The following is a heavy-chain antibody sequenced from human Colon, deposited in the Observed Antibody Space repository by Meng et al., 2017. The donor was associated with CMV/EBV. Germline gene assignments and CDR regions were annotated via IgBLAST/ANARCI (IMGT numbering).Heavy chain of an antibody. CDR1: GFIFTRYV. D-gene: IGHD2-21*02. CDR3: ARNRLECGGDCYFADS. CDR2: ISATGGVT. J-gene: IGHJ5*02. Sequence: GESLKISCAASGFIFTRYVMSWVRQPPGKGLEWISFISATGGVTQFIDSVKGRFTVSRDESKNTVFLQMNNLRTEDTAVYYCARNRLECGGDCYFADSWGQGTQVTVSS. V-gene: IGHV3-23*01.